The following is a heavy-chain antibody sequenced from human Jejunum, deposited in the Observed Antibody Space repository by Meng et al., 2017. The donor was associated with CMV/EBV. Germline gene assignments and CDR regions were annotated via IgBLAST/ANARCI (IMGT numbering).Heavy chain of an antibody. V-gene: IGHV3-53*01. CDR1: GLTGNNNY. CDR3: ARGDYYEKDYYFDY. J-gene: IGHJ4*02. CDR2: IYSGGGT. D-gene: IGHD3-22*01. Sequence: ASGLTGNNNYMTWVRQAPGKGLEWVSLIYSGGGTYYGDSVKGRFTISRDNSKNTLYLQMNTLRAEDTAVYYCARGDYYEKDYYFDYWGRGTMVTVSS.